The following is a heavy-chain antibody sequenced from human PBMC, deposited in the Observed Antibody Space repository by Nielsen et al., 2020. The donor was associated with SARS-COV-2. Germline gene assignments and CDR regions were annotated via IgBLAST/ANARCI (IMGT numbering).Heavy chain of an antibody. D-gene: IGHD1-1*01. Sequence: GGSLRLSCAASGFTFSSYGMHWVRQAPGKGLMWVSRISPDGDIVNYADSVRGRFTTSRDNAKNTLYLQMNSLRAEDTAVYFCTNWNDGYWGQGTPVTVSS. CDR2: ISPDGDIV. CDR1: GFTFSSYG. J-gene: IGHJ4*02. CDR3: TNWNDGY. V-gene: IGHV3-74*01.